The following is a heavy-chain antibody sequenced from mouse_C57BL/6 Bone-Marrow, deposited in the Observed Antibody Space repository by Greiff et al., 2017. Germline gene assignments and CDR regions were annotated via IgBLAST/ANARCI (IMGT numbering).Heavy chain of an antibody. CDR1: GFSFNTYA. V-gene: IGHV10-1*01. CDR3: VRGSKEGPAWFAY. Sequence: EVQLVESGGGLVQPKGSLKLSCAASGFSFNTYAMNWVRQAPGKGLEWVARIRSKSNNYATYYADSVKDRFTISRDDSESMLYLQMNNLKTEDTAMYYCVRGSKEGPAWFAYWGQGTLVTVSA. CDR2: IRSKSNNYAT. J-gene: IGHJ3*01. D-gene: IGHD2-5*01.